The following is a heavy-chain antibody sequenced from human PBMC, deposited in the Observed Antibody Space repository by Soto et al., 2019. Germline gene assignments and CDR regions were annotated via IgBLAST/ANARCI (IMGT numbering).Heavy chain of an antibody. V-gene: IGHV4-31*03. CDR2: IYYSGST. D-gene: IGHD2-21*02. Sequence: QVQLQESGPGLVKHSQTLSLTCTVSGGSISSGGYYWSWIRQHPGKGLEWIGYIYYSGSTYYNPSLTSRVTISVDTSKHQFSLKLSSVTAADTAVYYCARVCGCDCPHGMDVWGQGTTVTVSS. J-gene: IGHJ6*02. CDR3: ARVCGCDCPHGMDV. CDR1: GGSISSGGYY.